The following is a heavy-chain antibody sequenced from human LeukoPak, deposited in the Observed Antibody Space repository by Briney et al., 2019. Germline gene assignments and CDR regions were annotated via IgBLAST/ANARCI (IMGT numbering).Heavy chain of an antibody. V-gene: IGHV3-23*01. D-gene: IGHD6-19*01. CDR2: ISGSGGNT. CDR1: GFTFSSYA. Sequence: GGSLRLSCAASGFTFSSYAMSWVRQAPGKGLEWVSAISGSGGNTYYADSVKGRFTISRDDSKNTLYLQMNSLRAEDTAIYYCAKNRIAMGGTWDYWGQGTLVTVSS. J-gene: IGHJ4*02. CDR3: AKNRIAMGGTWDY.